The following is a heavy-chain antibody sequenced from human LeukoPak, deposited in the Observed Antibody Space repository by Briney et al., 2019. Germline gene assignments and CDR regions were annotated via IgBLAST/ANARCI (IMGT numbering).Heavy chain of an antibody. CDR2: ISSSSSNI. D-gene: IGHD1-1*01. CDR3: ARYLEATETTWHYMDV. Sequence: PGGSLRLSCAASGFTFSSYSMNWVRQAPGKGLEWVSSISSSSSNIYYADSVKGRFTISRDNAKNSLYLQMNSPRVEDTGLYYCARYLEATETTWHYMDVWGKGTTVIVSS. V-gene: IGHV3-21*04. CDR1: GFTFSSYS. J-gene: IGHJ6*03.